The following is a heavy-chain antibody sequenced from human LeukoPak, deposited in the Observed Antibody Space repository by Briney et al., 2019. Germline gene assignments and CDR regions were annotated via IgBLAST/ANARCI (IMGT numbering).Heavy chain of an antibody. V-gene: IGHV4-30-4*01. CDR1: GGSISSGNYY. J-gene: IGHJ6*02. D-gene: IGHD3-10*01. CDR2: IYYIGFI. CDR3: ARDHGYGSGTYNAMDV. Sequence: PSETQSLTCTVSGGSISSGNYYWSWLRQPPGKGLEWIGYIYYIGFISYNPSLKSRVTITIDTSKNQFSLKLSSVTAADTAMYYCARDHGYGSGTYNAMDVWGPGTTVTVSS.